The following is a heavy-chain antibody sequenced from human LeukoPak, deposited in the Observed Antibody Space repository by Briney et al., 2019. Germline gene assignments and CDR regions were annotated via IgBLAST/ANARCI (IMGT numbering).Heavy chain of an antibody. CDR1: GGSISSSNW. Sequence: SETLSLTCAVSGGSISSSNWWSGVRQPPGKGLEWIGEIFHSGSTNYNPSLKSRVTISVDKSKNQFSLKVTSVTAADTAVYYCARDSPFWSGYPRYGMDVWGQGTTVSVSS. CDR3: ARDSPFWSGYPRYGMDV. D-gene: IGHD3-3*01. V-gene: IGHV4-4*02. J-gene: IGHJ6*02. CDR2: IFHSGST.